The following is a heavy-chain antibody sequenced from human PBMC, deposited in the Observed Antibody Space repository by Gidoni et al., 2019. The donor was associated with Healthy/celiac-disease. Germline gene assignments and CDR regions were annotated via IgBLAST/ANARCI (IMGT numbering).Heavy chain of an antibody. D-gene: IGHD3-10*01. J-gene: IGHJ4*02. CDR2: IYYRGST. Sequence: QPQLQVSRPGLVKPSESRSLTCPVSGCSISRTSDYSVRLRQPPGKGLAWIGSIYYRGSTYDNPALNSQGTISIDTDKSQFSLKLSFVTATDEAVYYCACPKNLGTMVRGKGGFDYWGQGTLVTVSS. CDR1: GCSISRTSDY. V-gene: IGHV4-39*01. CDR3: ACPKNLGTMVRGKGGFDY.